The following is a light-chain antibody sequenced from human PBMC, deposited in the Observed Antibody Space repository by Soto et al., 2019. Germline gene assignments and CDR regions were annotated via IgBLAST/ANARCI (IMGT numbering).Light chain of an antibody. Sequence: QSVLTQPASVSGSPGQSITISCTGTSSDVGAYNYVSWYQQHPGIAPKLMVYDVSIRPSGVSNRFSGSKSGSTASLTISGLQAEDEADYYCASYTTSSTRVFGTGTKVTVL. CDR3: ASYTTSSTRV. CDR2: DVS. V-gene: IGLV2-14*01. J-gene: IGLJ1*01. CDR1: SSDVGAYNY.